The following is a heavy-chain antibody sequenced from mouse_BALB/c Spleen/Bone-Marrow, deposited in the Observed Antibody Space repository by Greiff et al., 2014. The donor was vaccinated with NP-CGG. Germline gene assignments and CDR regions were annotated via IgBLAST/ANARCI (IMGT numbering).Heavy chain of an antibody. D-gene: IGHD1-2*01. V-gene: IGHV2-9-2*01. J-gene: IGHJ2*01. CDR1: GFSLTSYD. CDR3: VRHYYGYDFDY. CDR2: IWTGGGT. Sequence: QVHVKQSGPGLVAPSQSLSITCTVSGFSLTSYDISWIRQPPGKGLEWLGVIWTGGGTDYNSAFMSRLSISKDSSKSQVFLKMNSLQTDDTAIYYCVRHYYGYDFDYWGQGTTLTVSS.